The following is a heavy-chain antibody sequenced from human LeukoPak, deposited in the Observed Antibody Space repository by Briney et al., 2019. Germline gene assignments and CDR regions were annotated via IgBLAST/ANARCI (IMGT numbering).Heavy chain of an antibody. V-gene: IGHV3-30-3*01. D-gene: IGHD2-21*01. CDR3: AREDYQLLPFDY. CDR1: GFTFRSYD. Sequence: GGSLRLSRAASGFTFRSYDMHWVRQAPGKGLEWVAVTSYDGSKKYYADSVKGRFTISRDNSKNMLYLQMDSLRVEDTAVYHCAREDYQLLPFDYWGQGTLVTVSS. J-gene: IGHJ4*02. CDR2: TSYDGSKK.